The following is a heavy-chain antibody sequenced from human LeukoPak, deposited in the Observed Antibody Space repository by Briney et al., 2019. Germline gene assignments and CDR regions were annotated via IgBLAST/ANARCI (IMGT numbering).Heavy chain of an antibody. CDR3: TRPEYKYGYVLDY. J-gene: IGHJ4*02. CDR2: INPDTGGT. V-gene: IGHV1-2*02. CDR1: GYPFTGHI. D-gene: IGHD5-18*01. Sequence: GASVKASCKASGYPFTGHIMHWVRQAPGQGLEWTGWINPDTGGTNYAQNFQGRVTMTRDTSISTAYMELTRLTSDDTAVYYCTRPEYKYGYVLDYWGQGTLVTVSS.